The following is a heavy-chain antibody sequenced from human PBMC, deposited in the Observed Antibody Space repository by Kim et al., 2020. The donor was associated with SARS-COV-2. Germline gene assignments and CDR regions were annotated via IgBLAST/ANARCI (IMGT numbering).Heavy chain of an antibody. J-gene: IGHJ3*02. CDR3: AKGTVYYDSSGYYYPLDAFDI. V-gene: IGHV3-23*01. CDR2: ISGSGGST. D-gene: IGHD3-22*01. Sequence: GGSLRLSCAASGFTFSSYAMSWVRQAPGKGLEWVSAISGSGGSTYYADSVKGRFTISRDNSKNTLYLQMNSLRAEDTAVYYCAKGTVYYDSSGYYYPLDAFDIWGQGTMVTVSS. CDR1: GFTFSSYA.